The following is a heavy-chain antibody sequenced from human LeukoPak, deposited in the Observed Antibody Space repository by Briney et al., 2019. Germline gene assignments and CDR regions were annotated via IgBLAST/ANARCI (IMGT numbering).Heavy chain of an antibody. Sequence: SETLSLTCTVSGGSISSYYWSWIRQPPGKGLEWIGYIYYSGSTNYNPSLKSRVTISVDTSKNQFSLKLSSVTAADTAVYYCARKKGTFDPWGQGTLVTVSS. CDR1: GGSISSYY. D-gene: IGHD1-1*01. V-gene: IGHV4-59*01. CDR3: ARKKGTFDP. CDR2: IYYSGST. J-gene: IGHJ5*02.